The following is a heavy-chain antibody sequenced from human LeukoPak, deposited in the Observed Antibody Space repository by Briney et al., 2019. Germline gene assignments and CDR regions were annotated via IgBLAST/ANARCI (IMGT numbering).Heavy chain of an antibody. Sequence: GGSLRLSCAASGFTFSSYGMHWVRQAPGKGLEWVAFIRYDGSNKYYADSVKGRFTISRDNAKNTLFLQVNSLRAEDTALYYCARGKIAGVNWFDPWGQGTLVTVSS. V-gene: IGHV3-30*02. CDR1: GFTFSSYG. D-gene: IGHD6-13*01. J-gene: IGHJ5*02. CDR2: IRYDGSNK. CDR3: ARGKIAGVNWFDP.